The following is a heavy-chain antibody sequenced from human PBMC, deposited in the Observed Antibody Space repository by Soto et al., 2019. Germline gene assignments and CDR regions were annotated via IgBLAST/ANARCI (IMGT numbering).Heavy chain of an antibody. V-gene: IGHV5-51*01. D-gene: IGHD3-10*01. J-gene: IGHJ6*02. CDR3: ARQHYHGSGGADYYYYYGMDV. Sequence: GESLKISCKGSGYSFTSYWIGWVRQMPGKGLEWMGIIYPGDSYTNYSPSFQGHVTISADKSISTAYLQWNSLKASDTAMYYCARQHYHGSGGADYYYYYGMDVWGQGTTVTVSS. CDR1: GYSFTSYW. CDR2: IYPGDSYT.